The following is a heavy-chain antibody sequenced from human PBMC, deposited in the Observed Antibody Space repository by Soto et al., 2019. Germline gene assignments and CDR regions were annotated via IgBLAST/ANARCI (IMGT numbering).Heavy chain of an antibody. CDR2: ISSSSSYI. CDR3: ARDNLYIYYYYMDV. J-gene: IGHJ6*03. CDR1: GFTFSSYS. Sequence: GGSLRLSCAASGFTFSSYSMNWVRQAPGKGLEWVSSISSSSSYIYYADSVKGRFTISRDNAKNSLYLQMNSLRAEDTAVYYCARDNLYIYYYYMDVWGKGTTVTVSS. D-gene: IGHD2-2*02. V-gene: IGHV3-21*01.